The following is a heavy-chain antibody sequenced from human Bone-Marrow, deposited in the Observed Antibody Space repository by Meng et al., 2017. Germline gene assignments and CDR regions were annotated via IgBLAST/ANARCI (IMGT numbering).Heavy chain of an antibody. V-gene: IGHV4-59*06. CDR3: AREGDSSGLKAFDI. CDR1: GGSISSYY. D-gene: IGHD3-22*01. Sequence: SETLSLTCTVSGGSISSYYWSWIRQHPGKGLEWIGYIYYSGSTYYNPSLKSRVTISVDTSKNQFSLKLSSVTAADTAVYYCAREGDSSGLKAFDIWGQGTMVTVSS. CDR2: IYYSGST. J-gene: IGHJ3*02.